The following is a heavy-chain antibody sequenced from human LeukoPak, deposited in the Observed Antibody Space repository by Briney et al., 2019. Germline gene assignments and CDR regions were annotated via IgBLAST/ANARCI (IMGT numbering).Heavy chain of an antibody. CDR2: IRYDGSNK. Sequence: PGGSLRLSCAASGFTFSSYGMHWVRQAPGKGLEWVAFIRYDGSNKYYADSVKGRFTISRDNSKNTLYLQMNSLRAEDTAVYYCAKGGGFGRGYFDYWGQGTLVTVSS. J-gene: IGHJ4*02. D-gene: IGHD3-10*01. CDR1: GFTFSSYG. V-gene: IGHV3-30*02. CDR3: AKGGGFGRGYFDY.